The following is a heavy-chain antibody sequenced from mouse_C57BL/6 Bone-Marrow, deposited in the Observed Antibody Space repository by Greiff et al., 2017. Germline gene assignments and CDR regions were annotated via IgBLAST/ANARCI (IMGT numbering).Heavy chain of an antibody. V-gene: IGHV1-64*01. J-gene: IGHJ2*01. CDR1: GYTFTSYW. CDR3: ARGGKGFDY. CDR2: IHPNSGST. Sequence: QVQLQQPGAELVKPGASVKLSCKASGYTFTSYWMHWVKQRPGQGLEWIGMIHPNSGSTNYNEKFKSKATLTVDKNSSTAYMQLSSLTSEDATVYYCARGGKGFDYWGQGTTLTVSS.